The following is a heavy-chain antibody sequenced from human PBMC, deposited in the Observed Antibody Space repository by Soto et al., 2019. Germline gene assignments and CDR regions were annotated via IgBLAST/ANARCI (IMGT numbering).Heavy chain of an antibody. V-gene: IGHV3-23*01. CDR3: AKGGTRYSSTWSDY. CDR1: GFTFSSYA. J-gene: IGHJ4*02. Sequence: PGGSLRLSCAASGFTFSSYAMSWVRQAPGKGLEWVSAISGSGGSTYYADSVKGRFTISRDNSKNTLYLQMNSLRAEDTAVYYCAKGGTRYSSTWSDYWGPGTLVTVSS. CDR2: ISGSGGST. D-gene: IGHD6-13*01.